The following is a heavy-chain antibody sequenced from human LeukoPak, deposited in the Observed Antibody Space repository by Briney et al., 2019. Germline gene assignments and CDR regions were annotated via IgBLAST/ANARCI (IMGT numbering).Heavy chain of an antibody. CDR2: IYNSGST. V-gene: IGHV4-59*02. CDR3: ARQAQNTAMVPWYFDY. D-gene: IGHD5-18*01. Sequence: PSETLSLTCTVSGGSVNNYYWSWIRQAPGKGLEWIGSIYNSGSTKHNPSLKSRVTISVDPSKNQFSLKLSSVTAADTAVYYCARQAQNTAMVPWYFDYWGQGTLVTVSS. CDR1: GGSVNNYY. J-gene: IGHJ4*02.